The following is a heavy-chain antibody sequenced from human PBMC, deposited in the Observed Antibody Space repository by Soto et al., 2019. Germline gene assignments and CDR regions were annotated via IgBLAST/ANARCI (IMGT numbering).Heavy chain of an antibody. CDR2: IIPMFATT. D-gene: IGHD3-22*01. CDR3: ARGVYYYDTRGSRAGNGFGP. J-gene: IGHJ5*02. Sequence: QVQLVQSGAEVKKPGSSVKVSCKASGGTFSSYGIGWVRQAPGQGLEWMGGIIPMFATTTYAQKFQGRVTISADESTNTAYQGLRRLRSEDTAVDYCARGVYYYDTRGSRAGNGFGPWGQGTLVTVSS. V-gene: IGHV1-69*01. CDR1: GGTFSSYG.